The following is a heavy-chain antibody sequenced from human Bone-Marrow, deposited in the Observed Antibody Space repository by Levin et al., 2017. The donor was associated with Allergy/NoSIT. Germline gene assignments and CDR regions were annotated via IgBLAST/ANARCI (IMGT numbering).Heavy chain of an antibody. CDR2: IRPDGSEG. CDR3: ARDFAFGFDL. V-gene: IGHV3-7*01. D-gene: IGHD3-16*01. CDR1: EFSFRDSW. Sequence: PGGSLRLSCTASEFSFRDSWMSWVRQAPGKGPEWVANIRPDGSEGYYVGSVEGRFTISRDNAKNSLYLQMNSLRAEDTARYHCARDFAFGFDLWGQGTVVTVSS. J-gene: IGHJ3*01.